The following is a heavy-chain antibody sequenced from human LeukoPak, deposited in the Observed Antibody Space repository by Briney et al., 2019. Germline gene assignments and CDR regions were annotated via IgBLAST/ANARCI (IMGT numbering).Heavy chain of an antibody. D-gene: IGHD6-6*01. Sequence: ASVKVSCKASGYTFTGYYMHWVRQAPGQGLEWMGWINPNSGGTNYAQKFQGRVTMTRDTSISTAYMELSRLRADDTAVYYCARRSIAALRFDYWGQGTLVTVSS. CDR3: ARRSIAALRFDY. J-gene: IGHJ4*02. V-gene: IGHV1-2*02. CDR1: GYTFTGYY. CDR2: INPNSGGT.